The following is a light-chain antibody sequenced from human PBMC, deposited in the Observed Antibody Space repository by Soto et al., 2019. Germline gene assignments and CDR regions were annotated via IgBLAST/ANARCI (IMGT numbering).Light chain of an antibody. CDR2: EVS. J-gene: IGLJ1*01. CDR1: SSDVGGYNY. CDR3: SSYTSSSTPLYV. V-gene: IGLV2-14*01. Sequence: QSDLTQPASVSGSPGQSITISCTGTSSDVGGYNYVSWYQQHPGKAPKLMIYEVSNRPSGVSNRFSGSKSGNTASLTISGLQAEDEADYYCSSYTSSSTPLYVFGTGTKLTVL.